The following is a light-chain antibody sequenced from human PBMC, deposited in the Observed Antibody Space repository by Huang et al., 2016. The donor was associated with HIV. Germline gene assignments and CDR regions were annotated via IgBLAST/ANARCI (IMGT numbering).Light chain of an antibody. Sequence: DVIMTQSPLLLPVTLGQPAAISCRSSKTLVHTDGNTYLNWFLQRPGQSPRRLIYKVSNRDSGVPDRFTGSGSGIEFTLTISRVEAEDVGIYYCMQGTHWPPGTFGQGTNMEIK. J-gene: IGKJ1*01. CDR3: MQGTHWPPGT. CDR1: KTLVHTDGNTY. V-gene: IGKV2-30*02. CDR2: KVS.